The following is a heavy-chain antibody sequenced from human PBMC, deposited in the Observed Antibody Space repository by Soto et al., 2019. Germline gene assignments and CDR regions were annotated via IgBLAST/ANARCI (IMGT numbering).Heavy chain of an antibody. CDR2: IIPMFGTT. Sequence: QVQLVQSGAEVKKPGSSVKVSCKASGGTFTGNPISWVRQAPGRGLEWMGGIIPMFGTTNYAQKFQGRVTMTADVSTTTAYMEVSSLKSEDTAVYYCARENSIASLSYYYGMEVWGQGTTVTVSS. V-gene: IGHV1-69*01. D-gene: IGHD6-6*01. CDR3: ARENSIASLSYYYGMEV. J-gene: IGHJ6*02. CDR1: GGTFTGNP.